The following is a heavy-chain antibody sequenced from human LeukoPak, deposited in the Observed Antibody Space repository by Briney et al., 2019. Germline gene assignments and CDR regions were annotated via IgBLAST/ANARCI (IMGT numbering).Heavy chain of an antibody. J-gene: IGHJ3*02. D-gene: IGHD2-2*02. V-gene: IGHV1-2*02. CDR3: ARVVCSSTSCYKDAFDM. CDR1: GYTFTGYY. Sequence: ASVKVSCKASGYTFTGYYMHWVRQAPGQGLEWMGWINPNSGGTNYAQKFQGRVTMTRDTSISTAYMELSRLRSDDTAVYYCARVVCSSTSCYKDAFDMWGQETMVTVSS. CDR2: INPNSGGT.